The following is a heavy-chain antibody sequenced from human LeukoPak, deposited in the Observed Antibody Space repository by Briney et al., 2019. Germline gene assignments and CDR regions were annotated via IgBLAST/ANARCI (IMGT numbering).Heavy chain of an antibody. CDR3: ARGAVRGGTNLDY. CDR2: AYYRSKWYI. CDR1: GDSVSGSPAV. J-gene: IGHJ4*02. D-gene: IGHD3-10*01. Sequence: PSQTLSLTCAISGDSVSGSPAVWNWIRQSPSRGLEWLGRAYYRSKWYIDYAVSVKGRITITPDTSKNQFSLQLNSVTPEDTAVYYCARGAVRGGTNLDYWGQGTLVTVSS. V-gene: IGHV6-1*01.